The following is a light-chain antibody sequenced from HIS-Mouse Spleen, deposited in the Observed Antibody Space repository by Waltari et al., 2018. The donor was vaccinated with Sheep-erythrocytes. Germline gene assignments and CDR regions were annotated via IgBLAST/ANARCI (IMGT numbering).Light chain of an antibody. CDR2: DAS. Sequence: EIVLTQSPATLSLSPGERATLSCRASQRVSSYLAWYQQKPGQAPRLLIHDASNRATGIPARFSGSGSGTDFTLTISSLEPEDFAVYYCQQRSNWPLTFGPGTKVDIK. V-gene: IGKV3-11*01. CDR3: QQRSNWPLT. J-gene: IGKJ3*01. CDR1: QRVSSY.